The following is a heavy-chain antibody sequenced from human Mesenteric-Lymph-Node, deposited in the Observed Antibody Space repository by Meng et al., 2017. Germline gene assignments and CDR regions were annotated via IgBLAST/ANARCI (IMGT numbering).Heavy chain of an antibody. V-gene: IGHV3-74*01. CDR2: LHTDGSGT. J-gene: IGHJ4*02. D-gene: IGHD4-23*01. CDR1: GFAFNRYW. CDR3: ATLGNGGNPDY. Sequence: GGSLRLSCAASGFAFNRYWMHWVRQAPGKGLVWVSCLHTDGSGTYYADSVKGRFTISRDNAKNSLYLQMDSLSAEDTAVYYCATLGNGGNPDYWGQGTLVTVSS.